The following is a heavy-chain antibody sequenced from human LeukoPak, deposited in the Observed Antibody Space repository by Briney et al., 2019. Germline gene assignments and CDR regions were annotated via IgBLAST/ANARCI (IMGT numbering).Heavy chain of an antibody. J-gene: IGHJ6*02. CDR1: GGSISSSSYY. D-gene: IGHD4-17*01. V-gene: IGHV4-39*07. CDR2: IYYSGST. CDR3: ARDYGDYYYYYGMDV. Sequence: SETLSLTCTVSGGSISSSSYYWGWIRQPPGRGLEWIGSIYYSGSTYYNPSLKSRVIISVDTSKNQFSLKLSSVTAADTAVYYCARDYGDYYYYYGMDVWGQGTTVTVSS.